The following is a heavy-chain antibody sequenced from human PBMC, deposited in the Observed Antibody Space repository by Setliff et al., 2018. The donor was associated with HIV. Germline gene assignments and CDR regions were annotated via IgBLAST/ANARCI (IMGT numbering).Heavy chain of an antibody. V-gene: IGHV4-39*01. CDR2: INGSGNT. CDR3: ARHVKGIAARRGYPVGWFDP. D-gene: IGHD6-6*01. Sequence: SETLSLTCIVSGGSISSTSYYWGWIRQPPGRGLKWIGSINGSGNTFYNPSLKNRVTIYVDTSKNQFSLKLSSVTAADTAVYYCARHVKGIAARRGYPVGWFDPWGQGTLVTVSS. CDR1: GGSISSTSYY. J-gene: IGHJ5*02.